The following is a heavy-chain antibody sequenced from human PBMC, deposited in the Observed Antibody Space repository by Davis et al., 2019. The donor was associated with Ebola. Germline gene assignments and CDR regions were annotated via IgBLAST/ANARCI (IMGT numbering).Heavy chain of an antibody. D-gene: IGHD2/OR15-2a*01. Sequence: GGSLRLSCIASGFTFDDHAMHWVRQTPGEGLEWISGITWNGETRDYADSVKGRFAISRDNSRGTLYLQMNSLRVEDSAIYYCVKDSSNIWFDIWGQGTLVTVSS. V-gene: IGHV3-9*01. J-gene: IGHJ3*02. CDR1: GFTFDDHA. CDR3: VKDSSNIWFDI. CDR2: ITWNGETR.